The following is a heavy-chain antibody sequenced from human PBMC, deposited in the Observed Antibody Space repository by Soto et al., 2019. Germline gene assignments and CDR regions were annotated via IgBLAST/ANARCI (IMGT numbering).Heavy chain of an antibody. J-gene: IGHJ3*02. CDR1: GFPFSTYG. CDR3: ARDDAFGNENGFDI. Sequence: QVQLVESGGGVVQPGTSLRLSCAVSGFPFSTYGFHWVRQPPGKGLEWVAVIVSDGSAKYHADSVEGRFTISRDNSKDTLYLQMNSLRAEDTAVYYCARDDAFGNENGFDIWGQGTRVTVSS. CDR2: IVSDGSAK. V-gene: IGHV3-33*01. D-gene: IGHD1-1*01.